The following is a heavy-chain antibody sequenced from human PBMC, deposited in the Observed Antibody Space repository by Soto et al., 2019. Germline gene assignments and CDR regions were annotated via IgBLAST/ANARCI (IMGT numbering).Heavy chain of an antibody. D-gene: IGHD5-12*01. V-gene: IGHV1-2*02. J-gene: IGHJ5*02. CDR1: GDTFTDSS. CDR3: ARDLGGYDLYGTDT. Sequence: GASVKGSCKTSGDTFTDSSMHWVRQAPGQGLEWMGWINLNSGDTNYAEKFRGRVTMTRGTSIITAYMELTRLKSDDTAVYYCARDLGGYDLYGTDTWGQAILVTVSS. CDR2: INLNSGDT.